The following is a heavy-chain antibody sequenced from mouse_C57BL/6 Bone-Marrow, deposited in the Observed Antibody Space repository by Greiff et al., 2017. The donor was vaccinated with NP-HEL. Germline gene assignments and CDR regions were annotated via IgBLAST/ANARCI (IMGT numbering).Heavy chain of an antibody. CDR2: IYPRSGNT. CDR3: ARRGLLYYYFEY. CDR1: GYTFTSYG. J-gene: IGHJ2*01. V-gene: IGHV1-81*01. Sequence: QVQLKESGAELARPGASVKLSCKASGYTFTSYGISWVKQRTGQGLEWIGEIYPRSGNTYYNEKFKGKATLTADKSSSTAYMELRSLTSEDSAVYFCARRGLLYYYFEYWGQGTTLTVSS. D-gene: IGHD1-1*02.